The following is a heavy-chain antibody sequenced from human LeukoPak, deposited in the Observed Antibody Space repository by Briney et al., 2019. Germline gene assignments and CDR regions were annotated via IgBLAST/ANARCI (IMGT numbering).Heavy chain of an antibody. V-gene: IGHV1-69*04. CDR1: GGTFSSYA. CDR3: ARVPFYYYDSSGYYAEDY. D-gene: IGHD3-22*01. CDR2: IIPILGTA. Sequence: SVKVSCKASGGTFSSYAISWVRQAPGQGLEWMGRIIPILGTANYAQKFQGRVTITADKSTSTAYMELSSLRSEDTAVYYCARVPFYYYDSSGYYAEDYWGQGTLVTVSS. J-gene: IGHJ4*02.